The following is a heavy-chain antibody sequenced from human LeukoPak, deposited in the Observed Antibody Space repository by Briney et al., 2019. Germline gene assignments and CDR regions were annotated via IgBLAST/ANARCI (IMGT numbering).Heavy chain of an antibody. CDR1: GFPFSCYG. CDR2: KRSSGSTI. V-gene: IGHV3-48*04. Sequence: QTGGSLRLSCAASGFPFSCYGISWVRRARGKGGEWLSYKRSSGSTIKYADSEKGRYTIYRRNDKNSLYLQINSLRREDTAVYYCARDLKGRYQDAFDIWGQGTMVTVSS. D-gene: IGHD2-2*01. J-gene: IGHJ3*02. CDR3: ARDLKGRYQDAFDI.